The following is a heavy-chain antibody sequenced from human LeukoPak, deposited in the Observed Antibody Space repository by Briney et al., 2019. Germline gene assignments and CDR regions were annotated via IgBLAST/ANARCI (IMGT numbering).Heavy chain of an antibody. CDR2: IRYDGSNK. J-gene: IGHJ4*02. D-gene: IGHD3-22*01. CDR3: AKGLESSGHYYGFDY. V-gene: IGHV3-30*02. Sequence: GGSLRLSCAASGFPFSSYGMHCVRQAPGKGLEWVAFIRYDGSNKYYADSAKGRFTTSRDNSKNTLYLQMNSLRAEDTAVYYCAKGLESSGHYYGFDYWGQGTLVTVSS. CDR1: GFPFSSYG.